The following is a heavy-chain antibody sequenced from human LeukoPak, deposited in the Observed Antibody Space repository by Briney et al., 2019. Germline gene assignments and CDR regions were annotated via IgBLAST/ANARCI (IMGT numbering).Heavy chain of an antibody. V-gene: IGHV5-51*01. CDR2: IYPGDSDT. D-gene: IGHD3-10*01. CDR3: ARLQWFGELFYDPDYYGMDV. Sequence: GESLKISCKGSGYSFTSYWIGWVRQMPGKGLEWMGIIYPGDSDTRYSPSFQGQVTISADKSISTAYLQWSSLKASDTAMYYCARLQWFGELFYDPDYYGMDVWGQGTTVTVSS. CDR1: GYSFTSYW. J-gene: IGHJ6*02.